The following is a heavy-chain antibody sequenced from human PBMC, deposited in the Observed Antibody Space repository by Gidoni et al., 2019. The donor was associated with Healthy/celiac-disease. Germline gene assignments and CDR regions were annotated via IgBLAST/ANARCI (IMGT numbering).Heavy chain of an antibody. CDR2: ISGSGGST. J-gene: IGHJ3*02. CDR1: GFTCRSYA. CDR3: AKAIMIGPAFDI. V-gene: IGHV3-23*01. D-gene: IGHD3-16*01. Sequence: EVQLLGAGGGLVQPGGSLRLSGAAAGFTCRSYAMSWVRQAPGKGLEWISAISGSGGSTYYEDRVKGRFTIARDNSKNTLYLQMNSLGAEDTAVYYCAKAIMIGPAFDIWGQGTMVTVSS.